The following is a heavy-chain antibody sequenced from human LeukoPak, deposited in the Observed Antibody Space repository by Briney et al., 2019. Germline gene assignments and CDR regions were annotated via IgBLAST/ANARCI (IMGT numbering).Heavy chain of an antibody. V-gene: IGHV4-39*07. CDR2: INHSGST. CDR3: ARRGCSSTSCRLYYYYYGMDV. J-gene: IGHJ6*02. Sequence: PSETLSLTCTVSGGSISGSSYYWGWIRQPPGKGLEWIGEINHSGSTNYNPSLKSRVTISVDTSKNQFSLKLSSVTAADTAVYYCARRGCSSTSCRLYYYYYGMDVWGQGTTVTVSS. CDR1: GGSISGSSYY. D-gene: IGHD2-2*01.